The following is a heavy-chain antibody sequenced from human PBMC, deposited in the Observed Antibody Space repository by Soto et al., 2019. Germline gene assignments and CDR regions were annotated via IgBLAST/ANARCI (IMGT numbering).Heavy chain of an antibody. CDR2: ISAYNGNT. CDR1: GYTFTSYG. D-gene: IGHD6-13*01. J-gene: IGHJ5*02. CDR3: ARDSSSSYTRDARFDP. V-gene: IGHV1-18*04. Sequence: QVQLVQSGAEVMKPGASVKVSCKAPGYTFTSYGISWVRQAPGQGLEWMGWISAYNGNTNYAQKLQGRVTMTTDTSTSTAYMELRCLRSDDTAVYYCARDSSSSYTRDARFDPWGQGTLVTVSS.